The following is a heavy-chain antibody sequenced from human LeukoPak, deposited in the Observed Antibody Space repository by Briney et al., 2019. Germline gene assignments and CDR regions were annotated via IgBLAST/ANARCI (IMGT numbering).Heavy chain of an antibody. D-gene: IGHD1-26*01. CDR1: GXTFSGYE. Sequence: GGSLRLSCAASGXTFSGYEMDWVRQAPGKGLEWVSYISSSGSTIYYADSVKGRFTISRDNAKNSLYLQMNSLRAEDTAVYYSARDLVGATPYYYYGMDVWGQGTTVTVSS. J-gene: IGHJ6*02. CDR3: ARDLVGATPYYYYGMDV. CDR2: ISSSGSTI. V-gene: IGHV3-48*03.